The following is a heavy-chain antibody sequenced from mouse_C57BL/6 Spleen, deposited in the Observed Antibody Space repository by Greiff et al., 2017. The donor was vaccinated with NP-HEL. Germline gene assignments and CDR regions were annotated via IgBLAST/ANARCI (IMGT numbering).Heavy chain of an antibody. Sequence: EVQLVESEGGLVQPGSSMKLSCTASGFTFSDYYMAWVRQVPEKGLEWVANINYDGSSTYYLDSLKSRFIISRDNAKNILYLQMSSLKSEDTATYYCARRWLLSFDYWGQGTTLTVSS. J-gene: IGHJ2*01. CDR2: INYDGSST. CDR1: GFTFSDYY. V-gene: IGHV5-16*02. D-gene: IGHD2-3*01. CDR3: ARRWLLSFDY.